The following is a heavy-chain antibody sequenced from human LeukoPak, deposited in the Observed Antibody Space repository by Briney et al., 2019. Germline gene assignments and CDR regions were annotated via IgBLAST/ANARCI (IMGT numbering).Heavy chain of an antibody. CDR3: ARVGGQGDFDY. Sequence: SETLSLTCAVSGGSISSGGYSWSWIRQPPGKGLEWIGYIYHSGSTYYNPSLKSRVTISVDRSKNQFSLKLSSVTAADTAVYYCARVGGQGDFDYWGQGTLVTVSS. J-gene: IGHJ4*02. V-gene: IGHV4-30-2*01. D-gene: IGHD2-15*01. CDR2: IYHSGST. CDR1: GGSISSGGYS.